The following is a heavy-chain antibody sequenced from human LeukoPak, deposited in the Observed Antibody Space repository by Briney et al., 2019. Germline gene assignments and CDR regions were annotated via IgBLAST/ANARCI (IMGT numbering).Heavy chain of an antibody. CDR3: AREYYDYVWGSYRYLQLFDY. CDR2: IKQDGSEK. Sequence: GGSLRLSCAASGFAFSSYWMSWVRQAPGKGLEWVAHIKQDGSEKYYVDSVKGRFTISRDNAKNSLYLQMNSLGAEDTAVYYCAREYYDYVWGSYRYLQLFDYWGQGTLVTVSS. D-gene: IGHD3-16*02. V-gene: IGHV3-7*01. J-gene: IGHJ4*02. CDR1: GFAFSSYW.